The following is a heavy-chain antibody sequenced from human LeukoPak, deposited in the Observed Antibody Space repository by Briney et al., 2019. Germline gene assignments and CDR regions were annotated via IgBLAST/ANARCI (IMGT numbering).Heavy chain of an antibody. CDR2: IYYSEST. J-gene: IGHJ4*02. CDR1: GGSIRTYY. CDR3: ARHGRVAGEYDSSGYPSPDLDY. V-gene: IGHV4-59*08. Sequence: SETLSLTCTVSGGSIRTYYWSWIRQPPGKGLEWIGYIYYSESTNYNPSLKSRVTISVDTSKNQFSLKLSSVTAADTAVYYCARHGRVAGEYDSSGYPSPDLDYWGQGTLVTVSS. D-gene: IGHD3-22*01.